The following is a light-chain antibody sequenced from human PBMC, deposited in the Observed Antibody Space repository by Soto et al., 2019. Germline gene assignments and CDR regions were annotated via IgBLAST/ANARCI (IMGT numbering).Light chain of an antibody. CDR2: DVI. V-gene: IGLV2-11*01. Sequence: QSALTQPRSVSGSPGQSVTISCTGTSSDVGGYNYVSWYQQHPGKAPKLLISDVINRPSGVPDRFSGSRSGNTPSLTISGLQAEDEADYYCGLFTSSATWVFGGGTKLTVL. J-gene: IGLJ3*02. CDR1: SSDVGGYNY. CDR3: GLFTSSATWV.